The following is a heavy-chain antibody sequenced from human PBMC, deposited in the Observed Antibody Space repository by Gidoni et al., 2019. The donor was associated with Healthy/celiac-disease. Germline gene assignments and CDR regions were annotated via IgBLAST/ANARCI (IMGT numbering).Heavy chain of an antibody. CDR1: GLTSSSHA. V-gene: IGHV3-23*01. D-gene: IGHD2-2*01. J-gene: IGHJ5*02. CDR2: ISGSGGST. CDR3: AKEATRSCTSTRCLNWCDP. Sequence: PLLESGGGLVQPGGSLRLSCAASGLTSSSHALTWVRQAPGKGLGWVSTISGSGGSTYYADSVKGRFTISRDNSKNTLYLKMNSLRAEDTAVYYCAKEATRSCTSTRCLNWCDPWGQGTLVAVSS.